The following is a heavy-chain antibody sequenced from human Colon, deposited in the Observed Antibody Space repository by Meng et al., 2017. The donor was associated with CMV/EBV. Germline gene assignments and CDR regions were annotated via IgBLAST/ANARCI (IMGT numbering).Heavy chain of an antibody. CDR1: GYTFTGYL. J-gene: IGHJ4*02. D-gene: IGHD3-3*01. CDR2: INPYSGDT. V-gene: IGHV1-2*02. Sequence: QVHLMESGADVREPGASVKVSCKASGYTFTGYLIHWVRQAPGQGIEWMGWINPYSGDTIYAQKFEVGVTMTRDASITTAYLELSSLKSDDTAVYYCGTFGGDFDYWGQGTLVTVSS. CDR3: GTFGGDFDY.